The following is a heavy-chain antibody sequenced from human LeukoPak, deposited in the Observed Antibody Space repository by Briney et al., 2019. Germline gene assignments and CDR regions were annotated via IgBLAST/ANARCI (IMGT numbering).Heavy chain of an antibody. D-gene: IGHD2-15*01. CDR1: GFTFREYS. Sequence: GGSLRLSCAASGFTFREYSMSWVRQAPGKGLEWVSNIRSNGRDTFYTDSVKGRFTISRDNSTNTLYLQMDSLRVEDTAVYYCVKGGYTTSFDPWGQGTLVTVSS. J-gene: IGHJ5*02. CDR2: IRSNGRDT. CDR3: VKGGYTTSFDP. V-gene: IGHV3-23*05.